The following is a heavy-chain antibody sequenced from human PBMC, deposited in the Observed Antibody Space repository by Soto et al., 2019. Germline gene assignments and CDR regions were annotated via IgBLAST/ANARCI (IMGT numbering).Heavy chain of an antibody. CDR2: ISGNGGST. V-gene: IGHV3-23*01. CDR3: AKEDSSGWYDDY. Sequence: EVQLLESGGGLVQPGGSLRLSCAASEFTFSSGAMNWVRQAPGKGLEWASTISGNGGSTYYADSVKGRFTIYRDNSKNTLYLQMNSLRAEDTAVYYCAKEDSSGWYDDYWGQGTLVTVSS. D-gene: IGHD6-19*01. CDR1: EFTFSSGA. J-gene: IGHJ4*02.